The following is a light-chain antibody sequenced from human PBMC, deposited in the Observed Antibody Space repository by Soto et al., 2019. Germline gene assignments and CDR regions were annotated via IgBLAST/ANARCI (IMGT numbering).Light chain of an antibody. V-gene: IGKV3-15*01. CDR3: QQYNNWPRT. Sequence: EIVMTQSPATLSVSPGERATLSCRASQSVSSNLAWYQQKPGQAPRLLIYGASTRATDIPARFSGSGSGTEFTLTISSLQSEDFALYYWQQYNNWPRTFGQGTKVEIK. CDR2: GAS. CDR1: QSVSSN. J-gene: IGKJ1*01.